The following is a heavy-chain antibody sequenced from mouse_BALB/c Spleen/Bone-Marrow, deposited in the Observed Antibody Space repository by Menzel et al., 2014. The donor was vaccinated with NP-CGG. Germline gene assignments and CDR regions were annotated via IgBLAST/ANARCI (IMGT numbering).Heavy chain of an antibody. CDR1: GFTFSSYA. Sequence: EVQLVESGGGLVKPGGSLKLSCAASGFTFSSYAMSWVRQSPEKRLEWVAEISSGGSYTYYPDTVTGRFTISRDNAKNTLYLEMSSLRSEDTAMCYCAREGAYWGQGTLVTVSA. J-gene: IGHJ3*01. CDR3: AREGAY. CDR2: ISSGGSYT. V-gene: IGHV5-9-4*01.